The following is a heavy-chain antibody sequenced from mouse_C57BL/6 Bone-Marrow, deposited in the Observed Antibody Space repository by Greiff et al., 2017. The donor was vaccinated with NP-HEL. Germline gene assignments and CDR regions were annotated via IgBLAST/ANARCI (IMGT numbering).Heavy chain of an antibody. CDR2: IRNKANGYTT. CDR1: GFTFTDYF. CDR3: ARSDSSGFYFDY. Sequence: EVMLVESGGGLVQPGGSLSLSCAASGFTFTDYFMSWVRQPPGKALEWLGFIRNKANGYTTEYSASVKGRFTISRDNSQSILYLQMNALRAEDSATYYCARSDSSGFYFDYWGQGTTLTVSS. J-gene: IGHJ2*01. D-gene: IGHD3-2*02. V-gene: IGHV7-3*01.